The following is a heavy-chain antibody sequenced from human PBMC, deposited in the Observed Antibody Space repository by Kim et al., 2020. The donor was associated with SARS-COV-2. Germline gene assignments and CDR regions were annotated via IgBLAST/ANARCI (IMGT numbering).Heavy chain of an antibody. V-gene: IGHV4-39*07. D-gene: IGHD6-13*01. J-gene: IGHJ5*02. CDR3: ARDSELRSWYAFPVRNWFDP. CDR2: IYYSGST. Sequence: SETLSLTCTVSGGSISSSSYYWGWIRQPPGKGLEWIGSIYYSGSTYYNPSLKSRVTISVDTSKNQFSLKLSSVTAADTAVYYCARDSELRSWYAFPVRNWFDPWGQGTLVTVSS. CDR1: GGSISSSSYY.